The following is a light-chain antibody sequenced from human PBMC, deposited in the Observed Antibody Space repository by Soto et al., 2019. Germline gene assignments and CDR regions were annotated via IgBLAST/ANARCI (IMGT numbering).Light chain of an antibody. CDR2: LEGSGSY. J-gene: IGLJ2*01. CDR1: SGHSTYI. Sequence: QLVLTQSSSASASLGSSVKLTCTLSSGHSTYIIAWHQQQPGKAPRYLMKLEGSGSYNKGSGIPDRFSGSSSGADRYLTISNLQFEDEADYYCETWDTNVVVFGGGPQLTVL. V-gene: IGLV4-60*02. CDR3: ETWDTNVVV.